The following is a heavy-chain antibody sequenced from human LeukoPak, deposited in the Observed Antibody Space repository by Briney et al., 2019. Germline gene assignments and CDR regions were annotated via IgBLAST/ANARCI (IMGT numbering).Heavy chain of an antibody. V-gene: IGHV4-59*01. CDR2: INYSGST. CDR3: ARGDSAYDYFDY. CDR1: GGSISSYY. D-gene: IGHD5-12*01. J-gene: IGHJ4*02. Sequence: SETLSLTCTVSGGSISSYYWSWIRQPPGKGLGWIGYINYSGSTNYNPSLKSRVTISVDTSKNQFSLKLSSVTAADPAVYYCARGDSAYDYFDYWGQGTLVTVSS.